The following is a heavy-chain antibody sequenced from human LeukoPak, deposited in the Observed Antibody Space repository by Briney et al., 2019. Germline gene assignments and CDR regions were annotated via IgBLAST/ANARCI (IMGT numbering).Heavy chain of an antibody. CDR1: GFTLSSYS. D-gene: IGHD3-3*02. J-gene: IGHJ4*02. CDR2: ISSSSSYI. Sequence: GGSLRLSCAASGFTLSSYSMNWVRQAPGKGLEWVSSISSSSSYIYYADSVKGRFTISRDNAKNSLYLQLNSLRAEDTAVYYCARDRSIIGSGILGVVDYWGQGTLVTVSS. CDR3: ARDRSIIGSGILGVVDY. V-gene: IGHV3-21*01.